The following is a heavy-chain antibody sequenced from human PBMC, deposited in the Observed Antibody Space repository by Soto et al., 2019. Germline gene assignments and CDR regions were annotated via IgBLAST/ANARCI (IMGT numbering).Heavy chain of an antibody. CDR3: TSRLIVVVPAAYDY. Sequence: GRFTISRDDSKNTLYLQMSSLKTEDTAVYYCTSRLIVVVPAAYDYWGQGTLVTVSS. J-gene: IGHJ4*02. V-gene: IGHV3-15*01. D-gene: IGHD2-2*01.